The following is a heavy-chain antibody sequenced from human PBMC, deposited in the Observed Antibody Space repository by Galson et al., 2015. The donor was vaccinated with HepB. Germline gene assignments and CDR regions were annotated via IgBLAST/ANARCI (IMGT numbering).Heavy chain of an antibody. CDR2: IWYDESNK. Sequence: SLRLSCAASGFGFSSYGMHWVRQPPGKGLEWVAVIWYDESNKHYGDSVKGRSTISRDNSKNTLYLQMNSLRADDTAIYYCARDLGFGGDLLDFWGQGTLVTVSS. J-gene: IGHJ4*02. CDR1: GFGFSSYG. V-gene: IGHV3-33*01. CDR3: ARDLGFGGDLLDF. D-gene: IGHD3-10*01.